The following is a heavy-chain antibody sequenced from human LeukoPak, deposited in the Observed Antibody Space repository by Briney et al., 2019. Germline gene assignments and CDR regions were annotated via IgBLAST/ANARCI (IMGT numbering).Heavy chain of an antibody. CDR1: GVSISSYY. CDR3: ARVDPYYYYYGMDV. Sequence: SETLSLTCSVSGVSISSYYWSWIRQPAEKGLEWIGRVYSSGSTNYNPSLKSRVTMSVDTSKNQISLKLSSVTAADTAVYYCARVDPYYYYYGMDVWGQGTTVTVSS. V-gene: IGHV4-4*07. D-gene: IGHD3-9*01. J-gene: IGHJ6*02. CDR2: VYSSGST.